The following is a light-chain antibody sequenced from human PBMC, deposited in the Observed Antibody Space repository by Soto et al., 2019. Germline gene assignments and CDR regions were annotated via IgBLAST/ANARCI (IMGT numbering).Light chain of an antibody. CDR1: SSDVGGYNY. CDR2: EVY. V-gene: IGLV2-8*01. Sequence: QSVLTQPPSASGSPGQSVTFSCTGTSSDVGGYNYVSWYQQYPGKATKLMIYEVYKRPSGVPDRFSGSKSGNTASLTVSGLQPEDEADYYCSAYAGSSTWVFGGGTQPTVL. J-gene: IGLJ2*01. CDR3: SAYAGSSTWV.